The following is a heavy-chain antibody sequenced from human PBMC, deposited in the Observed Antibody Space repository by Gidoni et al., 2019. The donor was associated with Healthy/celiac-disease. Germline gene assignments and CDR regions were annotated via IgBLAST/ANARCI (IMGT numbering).Heavy chain of an antibody. CDR1: GFTFSNSG. J-gene: IGHJ4*02. CDR3: TTHTPTQWELRIDY. D-gene: IGHD1-26*01. CDR2: IKSKTDGGTT. V-gene: IGHV3-15*01. Sequence: EVQLVEFGGGLVQPGGSLRLYCAASGFTFSNSGMGWVRQAPGKGLEWVGRIKSKTDGGTTDYAAPVKGRFTISRDDSKNTLYLQMNSLKTEDTAVYYCTTHTPTQWELRIDYWGQGTLVTVSS.